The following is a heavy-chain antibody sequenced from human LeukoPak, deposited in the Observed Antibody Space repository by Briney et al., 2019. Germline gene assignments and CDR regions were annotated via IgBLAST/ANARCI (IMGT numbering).Heavy chain of an antibody. V-gene: IGHV3-11*01. CDR1: GFTFSDYY. D-gene: IGHD4-17*01. J-gene: IGHJ6*02. CDR3: ARDRYGDYGYYYYYYGMDV. CDR2: ISSSVSTI. Sequence: GGSLRLSCAASGFTFSDYYMSWIRQAPGKGLEWVSYISSSVSTIYYADSVKGRFTISRDNAKNSLYLQMNSLRAEDTAVYYCARDRYGDYGYYYYYYGMDVWGQGTTVTVSS.